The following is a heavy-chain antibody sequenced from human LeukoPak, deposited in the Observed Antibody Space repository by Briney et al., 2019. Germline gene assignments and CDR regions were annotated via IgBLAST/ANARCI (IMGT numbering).Heavy chain of an antibody. V-gene: IGHV3-9*01. CDR1: GFTFDDYA. J-gene: IGHJ3*02. Sequence: GGSLRLSCAASGFTFDDYAMLWVRQAPGKGLEWVSGITWNSGPIGYADSVKGRFTITRDIAKSSLYLQMNSLRPEDTALYLCVKDREYSGYDSSGAFDSCGQGTMVTVSS. D-gene: IGHD5-12*01. CDR3: VKDREYSGYDSSGAFDS. CDR2: ITWNSGPI.